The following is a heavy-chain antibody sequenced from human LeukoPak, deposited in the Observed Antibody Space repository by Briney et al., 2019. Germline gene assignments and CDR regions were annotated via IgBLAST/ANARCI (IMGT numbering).Heavy chain of an antibody. V-gene: IGHV3-48*03. J-gene: IGHJ4*02. Sequence: GGSLRLSCAASGFTFSSYEMNWVRQAPGKGLEWVSYISSSGSTIYYADSVKGRFTISRDNAKNSLYLQMNSLRAEDTAVYYCAKEHSSGWYVIFDSWGQGTLVTVSS. CDR2: ISSSGSTI. CDR1: GFTFSSYE. D-gene: IGHD6-19*01. CDR3: AKEHSSGWYVIFDS.